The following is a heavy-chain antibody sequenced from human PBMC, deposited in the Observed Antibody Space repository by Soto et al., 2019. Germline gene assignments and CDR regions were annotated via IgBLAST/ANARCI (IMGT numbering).Heavy chain of an antibody. D-gene: IGHD3-10*01. CDR3: ARERRGLLWFGELYEVPYDY. V-gene: IGHV3-7*01. J-gene: IGHJ4*02. Sequence: GGSLRLSCAASGFTFSSYWMSWVRQAPGKGLEWVANIKQDGSEKYYVDSVKGRFTISRDNAKNSLYLQMNSLRAEDTAVYYCARERRGLLWFGELYEVPYDYWGQGTLVTGSS. CDR1: GFTFSSYW. CDR2: IKQDGSEK.